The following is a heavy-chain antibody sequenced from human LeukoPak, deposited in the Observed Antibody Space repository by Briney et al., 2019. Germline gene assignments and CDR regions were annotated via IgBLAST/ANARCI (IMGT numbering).Heavy chain of an antibody. V-gene: IGHV4-59*12. CDR3: ARERSERGLIDY. J-gene: IGHJ4*02. Sequence: PSETLSLTCTVSGGSISSYYWSWIRQPPGKGLEWIGYLYYSGNTYYNPSLKSRVTMSVDTSKKQFSLKLTSVTAADTAVYYCARERSERGLIDYWGQGTLVTVSS. D-gene: IGHD3-10*01. CDR2: LYYSGNT. CDR1: GGSISSYY.